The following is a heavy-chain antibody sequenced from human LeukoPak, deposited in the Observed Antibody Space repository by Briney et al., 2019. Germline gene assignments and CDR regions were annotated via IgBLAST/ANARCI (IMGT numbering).Heavy chain of an antibody. V-gene: IGHV3-73*01. Sequence: PGGSLRLSCAASGFTFSGSAMHWVRQASGKGLEWVGRIRTRTNNYATAYAASVQGRLTISRDDSKNTAYLQMNSLKTEDTAVYYCIRGSTNEHYYGMDVRGQGTTVTVSS. CDR2: IRTRTNNYAT. CDR3: IRGSTNEHYYGMDV. J-gene: IGHJ6*02. D-gene: IGHD2/OR15-2a*01. CDR1: GFTFSGSA.